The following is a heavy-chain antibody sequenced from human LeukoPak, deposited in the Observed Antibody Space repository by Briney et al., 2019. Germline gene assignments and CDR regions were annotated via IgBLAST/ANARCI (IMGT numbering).Heavy chain of an antibody. CDR1: GFTFSDYY. CDR3: ARDLYSSSRPYYYGMDV. Sequence: PGGSLRLSCAASGFTFSDYYMSWIRQAPGKGLEWVSYISSSGSTIYYADPVKGRFTISRDNAKNSLYLQMNSLRAEDTAVYYCARDLYSSSRPYYYGMDVWGQGTTVTVSS. D-gene: IGHD6-13*01. V-gene: IGHV3-11*01. J-gene: IGHJ6*02. CDR2: ISSSGSTI.